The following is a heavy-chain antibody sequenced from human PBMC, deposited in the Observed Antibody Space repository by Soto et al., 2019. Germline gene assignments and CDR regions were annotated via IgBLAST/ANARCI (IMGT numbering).Heavy chain of an antibody. J-gene: IGHJ4*01. CDR1: AFSLSTSGVG. V-gene: IGHV2-5*02. CDR3: ARLVAADITYSFDS. D-gene: IGHD2-21*01. CDR2: IYWDDDK. Sequence: QITLKESGPTLVKPTQTLTLTCTFSAFSLSTSGVGVGWIRQPPGKALEWLTFIYWDDDKRYSPSLKSRLTSXXXTXXSQGVLTTTSRHPLDTATYYCARLVAADITYSFDSWGHGTLVTVSS.